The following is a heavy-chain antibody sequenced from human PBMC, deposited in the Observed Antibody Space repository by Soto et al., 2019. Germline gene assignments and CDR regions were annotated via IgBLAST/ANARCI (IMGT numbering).Heavy chain of an antibody. J-gene: IGHJ4*02. CDR3: ARDLRDIVVVVAAEAFDY. CDR2: ISAYNGNT. CDR1: GYTFTSYG. V-gene: IGHV1-18*01. Sequence: ASVKVSCKASGYTFTSYGISWVRQAPGQGLEWMGWISAYNGNTNYAQKLQGRVTMTTDTSTSTAYMELRSLRSDDTAVYYCARDLRDIVVVVAAEAFDYWGQGTLVTVSS. D-gene: IGHD2-15*01.